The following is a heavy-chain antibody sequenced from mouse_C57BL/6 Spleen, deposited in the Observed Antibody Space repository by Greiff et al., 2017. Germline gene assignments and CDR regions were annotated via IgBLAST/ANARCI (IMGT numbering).Heavy chain of an antibody. Sequence: QVQLQQSGAELVRPGTSVKMSCKASGYTFTNYWIGWAKQRPGHGLEWIGDIYPGGGYTNYNEQFKGKATLTADKSTSAAYMQFSSLTSEDSAIYYRARGGYDNDVSYFDYWGQGTTLTVSS. V-gene: IGHV1-63*01. CDR3: ARGGYDNDVSYFDY. D-gene: IGHD2-4*01. CDR1: GYTFTNYW. CDR2: IYPGGGYT. J-gene: IGHJ2*01.